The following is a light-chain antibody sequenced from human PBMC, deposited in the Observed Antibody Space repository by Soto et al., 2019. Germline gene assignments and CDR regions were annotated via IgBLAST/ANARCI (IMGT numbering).Light chain of an antibody. CDR3: QQYNSYPWT. V-gene: IGKV1-5*01. Sequence: DTQMIQSPCTLSAPLGPTVSITCRASQSISSWLAWYQQKPGKAPKLLIYDASSLESGVPSRFSGSGSGTEFTLTISSLQPDDFATYYCQQYNSYPWTFGQGTKVDIK. CDR1: QSISSW. J-gene: IGKJ1*01. CDR2: DAS.